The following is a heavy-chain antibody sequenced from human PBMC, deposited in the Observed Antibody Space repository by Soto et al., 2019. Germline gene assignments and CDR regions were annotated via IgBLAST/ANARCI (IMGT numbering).Heavy chain of an antibody. CDR1: GFTFSSYS. CDR3: ARDCSDYVWGSYRFDYWYFDL. D-gene: IGHD3-16*02. Sequence: VQLVESGGGVVQPGRSLRLSCAASGFTFSSYSMNWVRQAPGKGLEWVSSISSSSSYIYYADSVKGRFTISRDNAKNSLYLQMNSLRAEDTAVYYCARDCSDYVWGSYRFDYWYFDLWGRGTLVTVSS. J-gene: IGHJ2*01. CDR2: ISSSSSYI. V-gene: IGHV3-21*01.